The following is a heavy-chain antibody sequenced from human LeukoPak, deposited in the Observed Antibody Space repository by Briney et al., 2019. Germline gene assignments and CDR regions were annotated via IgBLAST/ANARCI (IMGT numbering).Heavy chain of an antibody. CDR1: GFNFTGYW. J-gene: IGHJ4*02. CDR2: VKEDGSEK. D-gene: IGHD3-10*01. CDR3: ARAKEDYYGSGKYSTYE. V-gene: IGHV3-7*01. Sequence: PGGSLRLSCAASGFNFTGYWMSWVRQAPGKGLEWVANVKEDGSEKYYVQSVKGRFTVSRDNAKKSLNLQMNNLRVEDTAIYYCARAKEDYYGSGKYSTYEWGQGTPVIVSS.